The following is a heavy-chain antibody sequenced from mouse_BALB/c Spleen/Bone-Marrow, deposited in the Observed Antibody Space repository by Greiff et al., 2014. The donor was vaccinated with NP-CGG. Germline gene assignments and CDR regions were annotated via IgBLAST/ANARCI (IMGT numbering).Heavy chain of an antibody. CDR2: INPYNGGT. Sequence: VQLQQSGPELVKPGASMKISCKASGYSFTGYTMNWVKQSHGKNLEWIGLINPYNGGTSYNRKFKGKATLTVDKSSSTAYMELLRLTSEDSAVYYCARDYYGSSYGFAYWGQGTLVTVSA. J-gene: IGHJ3*01. CDR3: ARDYYGSSYGFAY. V-gene: IGHV1-18*01. CDR1: GYSFTGYT. D-gene: IGHD1-1*01.